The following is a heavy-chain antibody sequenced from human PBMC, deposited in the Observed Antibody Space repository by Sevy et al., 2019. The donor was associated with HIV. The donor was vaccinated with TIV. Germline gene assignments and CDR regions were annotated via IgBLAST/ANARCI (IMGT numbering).Heavy chain of an antibody. CDR1: GYTFTSYG. Sequence: ASVKVSCKASGYTFTSYGISWVRQAPGQGLEWMGWISAYNGNTNYAQKLQGRVTMTTDTSTSTAYMELRSLRSDDTAVYYCARDLSYPGLGATKGFIDYWGQGTLVTVSS. J-gene: IGHJ4*02. V-gene: IGHV1-18*01. CDR3: ARDLSYPGLGATKGFIDY. CDR2: ISAYNGNT. D-gene: IGHD1-26*01.